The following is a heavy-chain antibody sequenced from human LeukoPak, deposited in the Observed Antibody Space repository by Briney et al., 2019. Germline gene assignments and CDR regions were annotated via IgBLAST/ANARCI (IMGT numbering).Heavy chain of an antibody. Sequence: HSGGSLRLSCSASGCTFSTYAIHWVRQAPGKGLEYVSGISSNGGNTYNADSVKGRFTISRDNSKNTVNLQMSSLRAEDTAVYYCVKRSGLYFDYWGQGILVTVSS. J-gene: IGHJ4*02. CDR1: GCTFSTYA. D-gene: IGHD1-26*01. CDR2: ISSNGGNT. CDR3: VKRSGLYFDY. V-gene: IGHV3-64D*09.